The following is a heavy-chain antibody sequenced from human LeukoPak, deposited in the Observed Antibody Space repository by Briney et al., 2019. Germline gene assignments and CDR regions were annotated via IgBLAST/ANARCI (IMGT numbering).Heavy chain of an antibody. CDR3: ARGGTAMVTEYDAFDI. CDR2: IIPIFGTA. D-gene: IGHD5-18*01. Sequence: SVKVSCKASGGTFSSYAISWVRQAPGQGLERMGGIIPIFGTANYAQKFQGRVTITADKSTSTAYMELSSLRSEDTAVYYCARGGTAMVTEYDAFDIWGQGTMVTVSS. CDR1: GGTFSSYA. J-gene: IGHJ3*02. V-gene: IGHV1-69*06.